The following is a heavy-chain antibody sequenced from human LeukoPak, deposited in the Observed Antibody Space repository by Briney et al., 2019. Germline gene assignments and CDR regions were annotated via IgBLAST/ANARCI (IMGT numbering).Heavy chain of an antibody. Sequence: SETLSLTCSVSGGSISSYYWSWIRQPPGKGLEWIGYIYYSGSTHYNPSLKSRVTITVDTSKNHFSLKLSSVTAADTAVYFCARGLAVSGRSSLDFWGQGTLVTVSS. V-gene: IGHV4-59*01. D-gene: IGHD6-19*01. J-gene: IGHJ4*02. CDR1: GGSISSYY. CDR2: IYYSGST. CDR3: ARGLAVSGRSSLDF.